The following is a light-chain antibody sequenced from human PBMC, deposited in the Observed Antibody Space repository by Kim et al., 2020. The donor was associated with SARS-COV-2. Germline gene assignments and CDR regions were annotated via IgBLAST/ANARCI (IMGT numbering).Light chain of an antibody. J-gene: IGKJ4*01. CDR1: RSVSTN. Sequence: TPGETATLSSRASRSVSTNLAWYQHKPGQTPRLLIYDTSTRATDIPARFSGSGSGTDFTLTISGLQSEDFAVYYCQQYNNWPPLTFGGGTKVDIK. CDR2: DTS. V-gene: IGKV3-15*01. CDR3: QQYNNWPPLT.